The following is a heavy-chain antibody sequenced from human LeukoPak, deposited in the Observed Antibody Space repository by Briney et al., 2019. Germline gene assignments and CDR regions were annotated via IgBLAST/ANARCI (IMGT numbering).Heavy chain of an antibody. CDR1: GFTFSSYA. Sequence: GRSLRLSCAASGFTFSSYAMSWVRQAPGKGLEWVSAISGSGGSTYYADSVKGRFTISRDNSKNTLYLQMNSLRAEDTAVYYCAKVTDSSGYYPTFDYWGQGTLVTVSS. CDR3: AKVTDSSGYYPTFDY. J-gene: IGHJ4*02. D-gene: IGHD3-22*01. CDR2: ISGSGGST. V-gene: IGHV3-23*01.